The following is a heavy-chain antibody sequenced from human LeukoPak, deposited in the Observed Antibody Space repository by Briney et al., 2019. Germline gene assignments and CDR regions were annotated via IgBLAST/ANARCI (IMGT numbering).Heavy chain of an antibody. Sequence: ASVKVSCKASGYTFTEYNIHWVRQAPGLGLEWMGWINPSSGGTNYAQKFQGRVTMTRDTSISTAYMELSRLRSDDTAVYYCARGMTTVVRGGSYYFDYWGQGTLVTVSS. CDR1: GYTFTEYN. V-gene: IGHV1-2*02. CDR2: INPSSGGT. D-gene: IGHD4-23*01. J-gene: IGHJ4*02. CDR3: ARGMTTVVRGGSYYFDY.